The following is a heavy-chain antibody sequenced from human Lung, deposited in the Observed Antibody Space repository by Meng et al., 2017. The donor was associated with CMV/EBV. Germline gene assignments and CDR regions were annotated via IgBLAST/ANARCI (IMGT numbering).Heavy chain of an antibody. CDR1: GFTFSSFW. CDR3: ARSMLEVNRYYYGMDV. J-gene: IGHJ6*04. Sequence: GESLKISCAASGFTFSSFWMAWVRQAPGKGLEWVGNTKQDESEIQYVGSVKGRFTITRDNAKNSLFLQMNSLRAEDTAVYYCARSMLEVNRYYYGMDVSGEGXPVTVSS. D-gene: IGHD1-1*01. CDR2: TKQDESEI. V-gene: IGHV3-7*01.